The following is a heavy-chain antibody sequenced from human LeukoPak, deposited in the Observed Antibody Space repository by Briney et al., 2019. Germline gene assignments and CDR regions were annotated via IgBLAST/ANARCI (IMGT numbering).Heavy chain of an antibody. V-gene: IGHV3-7*03. J-gene: IGHJ3*02. CDR3: AKEHGYSYGHGAFDI. D-gene: IGHD5-18*01. Sequence: GGSLRLSCLASGFTFSNYWMSWVRQAPGKGLEWVASISQEGTEKQYVDSVKGRFTISRDSAKNSLYLQMNSLRAEDMALYYCAKEHGYSYGHGAFDIWGQGTMVTVSS. CDR2: ISQEGTEK. CDR1: GFTFSNYW.